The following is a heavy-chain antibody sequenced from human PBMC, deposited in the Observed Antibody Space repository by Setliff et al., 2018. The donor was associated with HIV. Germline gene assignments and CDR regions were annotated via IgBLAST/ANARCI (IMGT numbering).Heavy chain of an antibody. CDR2: IDTSGST. D-gene: IGHD3-22*01. CDR3: ARVIQSSSFPFEC. J-gene: IGHJ4*02. V-gene: IGHV4-34*01. CDR1: GGSFTDYY. Sequence: SETLSLTCAVYGGSFTDYYWSWIRQPPGKGLEWIGHIDTSGSTNYNPSLERRVTISADTSQNQFSLNLTSVTAADTAIYYCARVIQSSSFPFECWGQGALVT.